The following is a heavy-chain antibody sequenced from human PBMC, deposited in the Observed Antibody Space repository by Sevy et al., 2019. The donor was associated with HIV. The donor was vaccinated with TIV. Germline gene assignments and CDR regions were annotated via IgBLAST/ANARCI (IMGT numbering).Heavy chain of an antibody. Sequence: GGSLRLSCAASGFTFSSYAMSWVRQAPGKGLEWVSAISGSGGSTYYADSVKGRFTISRDNSKNTLYLQMNSLRAEDTAVYYCAKEYCSSTSCYGPLRPSRNNWFDPWGQGTLVTVSS. CDR3: AKEYCSSTSCYGPLRPSRNNWFDP. V-gene: IGHV3-23*01. J-gene: IGHJ5*02. CDR1: GFTFSSYA. CDR2: ISGSGGST. D-gene: IGHD2-2*01.